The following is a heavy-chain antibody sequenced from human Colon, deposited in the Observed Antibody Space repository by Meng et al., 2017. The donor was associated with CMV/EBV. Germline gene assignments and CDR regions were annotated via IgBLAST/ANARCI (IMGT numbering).Heavy chain of an antibody. V-gene: IGHV3-53*01. CDR2: INSGGSA. Sequence: LSGAVAGLSVTTNDMAWVRQTPGKGLEWCSIINSGGSAYYADSAEGRFTISRDKSKNTLYLQLTGLRSEDTAVYYCARDIRRYFDYWGQGTLVTVSS. CDR3: ARDIRRYFDY. CDR1: GLSVTTND. J-gene: IGHJ4*02. D-gene: IGHD3-3*02.